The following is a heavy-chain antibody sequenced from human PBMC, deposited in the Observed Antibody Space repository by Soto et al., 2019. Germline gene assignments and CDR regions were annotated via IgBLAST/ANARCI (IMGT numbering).Heavy chain of an antibody. V-gene: IGHV4-31*03. CDR2: IYYSGST. J-gene: IGHJ5*02. D-gene: IGHD2-15*01. Sequence: PSETLSLTCTVSGGSISSGGYYWSWIRQHPGKGLEWIGYIYYSGSTYYNPSLKSRVTISVDTSKNQFSLKLSSVTAADTAVYYCARDHYCSGGSCHRWFDPWGQGTLVTVSS. CDR3: ARDHYCSGGSCHRWFDP. CDR1: GGSISSGGYY.